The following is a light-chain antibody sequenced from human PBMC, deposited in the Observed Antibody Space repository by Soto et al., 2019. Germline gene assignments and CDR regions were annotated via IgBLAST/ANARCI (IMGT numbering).Light chain of an antibody. Sequence: QSALTQPASVSGSPGQSITISCTGTSSDVGGYNYVSWYQQHPGKAPKLIIYDVSNRPSGVSDRFSGSKSGYTASLTISGLQAEDEADYYCSSYSISMTLVFGGGTQLTVL. CDR3: SSYSISMTLV. CDR2: DVS. CDR1: SSDVGGYNY. J-gene: IGLJ2*01. V-gene: IGLV2-14*01.